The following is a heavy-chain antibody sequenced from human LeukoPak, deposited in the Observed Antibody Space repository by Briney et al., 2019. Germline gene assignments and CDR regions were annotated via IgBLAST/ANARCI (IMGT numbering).Heavy chain of an antibody. CDR3: ARDIEYRFRYYYYGMDV. D-gene: IGHD2-2*01. V-gene: IGHV1-46*01. Sequence: ASVKVSCKASGYTFTSYYMHWVRQAPGQGLEWMGIINPSGGSTSYAQKFQGRVTMTRDTSTSTVYMELSSLRSEDTAVYYCARDIEYRFRYYYYGMDVWGQGTTVTVSS. CDR2: INPSGGST. CDR1: GYTFTSYY. J-gene: IGHJ6*02.